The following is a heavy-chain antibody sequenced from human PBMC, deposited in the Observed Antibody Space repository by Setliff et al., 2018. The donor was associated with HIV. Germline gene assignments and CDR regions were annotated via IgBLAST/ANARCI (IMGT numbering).Heavy chain of an antibody. J-gene: IGHJ4*02. D-gene: IGHD6-13*01. CDR3: AALGYSSTWNY. CDR1: GFTFSDAW. CDR2: IKQDGSEK. V-gene: IGHV3-7*03. Sequence: PGGSLRLSCAASGFTFSDAWMSWVRQAPGKGLEWVANIKQDGSEKYYVDSVKGRFTISRDNSKSSLFLQMDSLRAEDTAFYYCAALGYSSTWNYWGQGTLVTVSS.